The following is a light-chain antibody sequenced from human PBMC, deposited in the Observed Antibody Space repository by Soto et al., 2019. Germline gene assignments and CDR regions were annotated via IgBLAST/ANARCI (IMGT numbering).Light chain of an antibody. CDR3: MQAPQTPPYT. CDR1: QSLLHSNGSTY. Sequence: DIVMTPSPLSLPVTPGEPASISCRSSQSLLHSNGSTYLDWYLQKPGQSPRLLIYWGSNRASGVPDRFSGSGSGTDFTLKISRVEAEDVGVHYCMQAPQTPPYTFGQGTKLEIK. CDR2: WGS. V-gene: IGKV2-28*01. J-gene: IGKJ2*01.